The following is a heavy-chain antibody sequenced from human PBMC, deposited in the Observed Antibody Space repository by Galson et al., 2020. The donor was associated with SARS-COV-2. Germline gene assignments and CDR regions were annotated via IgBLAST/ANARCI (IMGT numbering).Heavy chain of an antibody. D-gene: IGHD3-10*01. Sequence: ETSETLSLTCTVSGGSISSGGYYWSWIRQHPGKGLEWIGYIYYSGSTYYNPSLKSRVTISVDTSKNQFSLKLSSVTAADTAVYYCARGPVSLYRYYYGSGSYYRPETTEYWGQGTLVTVSS. CDR1: GGSISSGGYY. CDR3: ARGPVSLYRYYYGSGSYYRPETTEY. CDR2: IYYSGST. J-gene: IGHJ4*02. V-gene: IGHV4-31*03.